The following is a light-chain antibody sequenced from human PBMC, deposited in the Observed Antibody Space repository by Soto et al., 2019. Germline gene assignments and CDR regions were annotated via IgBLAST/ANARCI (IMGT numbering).Light chain of an antibody. CDR3: QQYGGSPPYT. V-gene: IGKV3-20*01. Sequence: VLTQSPGTLSLSPGERATLSCRASQSVSSNSLVWYQQKPGQAPRLLIYGASIRATGIPDRFSGSGSGTDFPLTIDRLEPEDFAVYYCQQYGGSPPYTFGQGTKLEI. CDR1: QSVSSNS. CDR2: GAS. J-gene: IGKJ2*01.